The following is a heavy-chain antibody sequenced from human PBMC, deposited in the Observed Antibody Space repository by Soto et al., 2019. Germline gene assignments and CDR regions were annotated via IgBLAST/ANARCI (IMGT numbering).Heavy chain of an antibody. J-gene: IGHJ5*02. CDR2: IYWDDDK. CDR3: AHYVSASPAGWFDP. V-gene: IGHV2-5*02. Sequence: QITLKESGPTLVKPTQTLTLTCSFSGLSLSTSGEAVGWIRQPPGKALEWLALIYWDDDKFFNPTLKTRLTITKDTSKNQVVLTLTNMDPADTATYSCAHYVSASPAGWFDPWGQGVLVTVSS. D-gene: IGHD3-10*01. CDR1: GLSLSTSGEA.